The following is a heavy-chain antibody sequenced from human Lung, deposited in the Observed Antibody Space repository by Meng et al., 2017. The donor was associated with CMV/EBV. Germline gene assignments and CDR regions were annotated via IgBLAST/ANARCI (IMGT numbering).Heavy chain of an antibody. V-gene: IGHV1-2*02. Sequence: ASVKVSCKASGGTFSSYAISWVRQAPGQGLEWMGWINPNSGGTNYAQKFQGRVTMTRDTSISTAYMELSRLRSDDTAVYYCARNGYCSSTSCYRYGMDVWGQGTTVTVSS. CDR1: GGTFSSYA. CDR3: ARNGYCSSTSCYRYGMDV. CDR2: INPNSGGT. J-gene: IGHJ6*02. D-gene: IGHD2-2*01.